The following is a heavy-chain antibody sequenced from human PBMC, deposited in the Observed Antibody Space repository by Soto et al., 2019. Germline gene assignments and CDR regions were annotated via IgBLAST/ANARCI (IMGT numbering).Heavy chain of an antibody. D-gene: IGHD5-18*01. V-gene: IGHV1-8*01. CDR3: AKGFGYAVYYYYYMDV. J-gene: IGHJ6*03. Sequence: GASVKVSCKASGYTFTSYDINWVRQATGQGLEWMGWINPNSGNTGYAQKFQGRVTTTRNTSISTAYMELSSLRSEDTAVYYCAKGFGYAVYYYYYMDVWGKGTTGTVSS. CDR1: GYTFTSYD. CDR2: INPNSGNT.